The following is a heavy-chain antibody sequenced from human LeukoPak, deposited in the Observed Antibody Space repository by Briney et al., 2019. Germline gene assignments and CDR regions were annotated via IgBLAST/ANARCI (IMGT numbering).Heavy chain of an antibody. V-gene: IGHV3-9*01. CDR3: ARGGITIFGGVTNPDY. J-gene: IGHJ4*02. D-gene: IGHD3-3*01. CDR1: GFTFNDYA. CDR2: ISWNSRSI. Sequence: GGSLRLSCATSGFTFNDYAMYWVRQAPGKGLEWVSGISWNSRSIAYADSVKGRFTISRDNAKNSLYLQMNSLRAEDTALYYCARGGITIFGGVTNPDYWGQGTLVTVSS.